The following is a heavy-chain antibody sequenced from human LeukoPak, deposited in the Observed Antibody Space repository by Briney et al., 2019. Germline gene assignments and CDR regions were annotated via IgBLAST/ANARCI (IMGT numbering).Heavy chain of an antibody. V-gene: IGHV1-2*05. J-gene: IGHJ4*02. CDR3: ARDRHTYRYSGSYRPFVY. CDR2: INPNSGGP. Sequence: GSSVQVSCQASGYTFTGYYMHWVRQPPGQGRDWMGRINPNSGGPNYAQKFQGRVTMTRDTSIRTAYMELSRLRSDDTGVYYCARDRHTYRYSGSYRPFVYWGQGTMVSVSS. D-gene: IGHD1-26*01. CDR1: GYTFTGYY.